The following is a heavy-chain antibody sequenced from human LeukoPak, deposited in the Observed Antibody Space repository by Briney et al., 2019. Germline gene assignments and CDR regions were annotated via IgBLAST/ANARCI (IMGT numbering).Heavy chain of an antibody. CDR3: ARGIAARLFDY. J-gene: IGHJ4*02. CDR2: IYSGGST. V-gene: IGHV3-66*01. Sequence: GGSLRLSCAASGFTFSSYAMSWVRQAPGKGLEWVSVIYSGGSTYYADSVKGRFTISRDNSKNTLYLQMNSLRAEDTAVYYCARGIAARLFDYWGQGTLVTVSS. CDR1: GFTFSSYA. D-gene: IGHD6-6*01.